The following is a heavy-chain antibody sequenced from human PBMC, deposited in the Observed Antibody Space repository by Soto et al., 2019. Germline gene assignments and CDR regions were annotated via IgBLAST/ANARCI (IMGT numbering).Heavy chain of an antibody. CDR3: AADLTIFGVANDPYYYGMDV. Sequence: SVKVSCKASGFTFTSSAVQWVRQARGQRLEWIGWIVVGSGNTNYAQKFQERVTITRDMSTSTAYMELSSLRSEDTAVYYCAADLTIFGVANDPYYYGMDVWGQGTTVTVSS. CDR1: GFTFTSSA. J-gene: IGHJ6*02. CDR2: IVVGSGNT. V-gene: IGHV1-58*01. D-gene: IGHD3-3*01.